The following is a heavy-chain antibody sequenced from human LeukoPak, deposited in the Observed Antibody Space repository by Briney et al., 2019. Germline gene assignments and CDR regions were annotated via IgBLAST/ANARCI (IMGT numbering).Heavy chain of an antibody. CDR1: GFTFSSYW. CDR2: IKQDGSEK. D-gene: IGHD6-19*01. Sequence: GGSQSLSCAPSGFTFSSYWMSWVRQARGEGLEWVPNIKQDGSEKYYADSVKGRFPISRENSKNTLYLQMNSLRAEDTAVYYWAREVIAVAGLGAFDIWGQGTMVTVSS. J-gene: IGHJ3*02. V-gene: IGHV3-7*01. CDR3: AREVIAVAGLGAFDI.